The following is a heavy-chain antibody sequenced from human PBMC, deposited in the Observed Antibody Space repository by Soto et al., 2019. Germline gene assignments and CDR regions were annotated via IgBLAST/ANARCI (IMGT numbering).Heavy chain of an antibody. CDR2: ISGGGTST. V-gene: IGHV3-23*01. D-gene: IGHD1-26*01. CDR3: AKYMSLGATFDS. CDR1: GFAFRSYA. J-gene: IGHJ4*02. Sequence: DVQLLESGGGLVQPGGSLRLSCAASGFAFRSYAMSWVRQTPGKGLEWVSAISGGGTSTYFADSVKGRFTISRDNSKNTLYLHMNSLGAEDTAVYYCAKYMSLGATFDSWGQGPWSSSPQ.